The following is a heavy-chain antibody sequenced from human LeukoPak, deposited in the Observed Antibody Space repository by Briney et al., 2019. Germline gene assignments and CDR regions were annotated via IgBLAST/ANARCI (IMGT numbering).Heavy chain of an antibody. J-gene: IGHJ3*02. CDR2: ISAYNGNT. D-gene: IGHD3-3*01. CDR1: GYTFTSYG. V-gene: IGHV1-18*01. Sequence: ASVKVSCKASGYTFTSYGISWVRQAPGQGLEWMGWISAYNGNTNYAQKLQGRVTMTTDTSTGTAYMELRSLRSDDTAVYYCARVTDAASRFDFWSGYYPYDAFDIWGQGTMVTVSS. CDR3: ARVTDAASRFDFWSGYYPYDAFDI.